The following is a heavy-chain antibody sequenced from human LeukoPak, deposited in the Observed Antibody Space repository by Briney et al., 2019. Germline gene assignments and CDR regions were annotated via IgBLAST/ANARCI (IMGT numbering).Heavy chain of an antibody. CDR2: IYSGGST. V-gene: IGHV3-53*01. J-gene: IGHJ4*02. CDR1: GFTVSSNY. Sequence: PGGSLRLSCAASGFTVSSNYMSWVRQAPGKGLEWVSVIYSGGSTYYADSVKGRFTISRDNSKNTLYLKMNSLRAEDTAVYYCARGRGDYYGSGSYYIDYWGQGTLVTVSS. CDR3: ARGRGDYYGSGSYYIDY. D-gene: IGHD3-10*01.